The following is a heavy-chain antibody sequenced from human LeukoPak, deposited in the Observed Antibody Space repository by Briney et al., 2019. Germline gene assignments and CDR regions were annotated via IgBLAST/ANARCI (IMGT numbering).Heavy chain of an antibody. CDR3: ARKVGTTGIPNNFDY. J-gene: IGHJ4*02. CDR2: MYYSGST. CDR1: GGSISSSSYY. D-gene: IGHD4-17*01. V-gene: IGHV4-39*01. Sequence: PSETLSLTCTVSGGSISSSSYYWGWIRQPPGKGLEWTGSMYYSGSTYYNPSLKSRVSISVDTSKNQFSLKLSSVTAADTAVYYCARKVGTTGIPNNFDYWGQGTLVTVSS.